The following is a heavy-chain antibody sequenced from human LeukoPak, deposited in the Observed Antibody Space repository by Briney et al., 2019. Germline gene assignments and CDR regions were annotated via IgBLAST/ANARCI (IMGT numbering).Heavy chain of an antibody. V-gene: IGHV3-48*01. D-gene: IGHD1-1*01. CDR3: VRVKGTYFDY. CDR2: ISPSSGNI. J-gene: IGHJ4*02. CDR1: GFPLSSYS. Sequence: GGSLRLSCVASGFPLSSYSINWIRQAPGKGLEWVSYISPSSGNIYYLDSVQGRFTVSRDNDRNSLFLQIDSPTAEDTAVYFCVRVKGTYFDYWGQGALVTVSS.